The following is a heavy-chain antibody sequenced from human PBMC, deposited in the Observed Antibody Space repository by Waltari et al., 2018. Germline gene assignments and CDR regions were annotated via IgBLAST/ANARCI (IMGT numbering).Heavy chain of an antibody. CDR2: INPNSGGT. D-gene: IGHD5-12*01. V-gene: IGHV1-2*02. CDR3: ARVKGWLRLYWYFDL. CDR1: GYTFTGYY. J-gene: IGHJ2*01. Sequence: QVQLVQSGAEVKKPGASVKVSCKASGYTFTGYYMHWLRQAPGQGLEWMGWINPNSGGTNYAQKFQGRVTMTRDTSISTAYMELSRLRSDDTAVYYCARVKGWLRLYWYFDLWGRGTLVTVSS.